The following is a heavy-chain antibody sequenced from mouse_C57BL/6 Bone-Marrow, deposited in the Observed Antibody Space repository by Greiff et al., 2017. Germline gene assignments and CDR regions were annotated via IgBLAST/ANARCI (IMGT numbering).Heavy chain of an antibody. CDR1: GFTFTDYY. Sequence: EVKLVESGGGLVQPGGSLSLSCAASGFTFTDYYMSWVRQPPGKALEWLGFIRNKANGYTTEYSASVKGRFTISRDNSQSILYLQMTALRAEDSATYYCARRSSSTTVVATGGYWGQGTTLTVSS. CDR2: IRNKANGYTT. J-gene: IGHJ2*01. D-gene: IGHD1-1*01. CDR3: ARRSSSTTVVATGGY. V-gene: IGHV7-3*01.